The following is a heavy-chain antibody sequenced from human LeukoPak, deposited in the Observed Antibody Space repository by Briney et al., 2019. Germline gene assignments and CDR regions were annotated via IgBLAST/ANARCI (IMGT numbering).Heavy chain of an antibody. CDR2: INHSGST. V-gene: IGHV4-34*01. CDR3: ARLVGWYVGYYYMDV. J-gene: IGHJ6*03. D-gene: IGHD2-15*01. Sequence: SETLSLTCAVYGGSFSGYYWSWIRQPPGKGLEWIGEINHSGSTNYNPSLKSRVTISVDTSKNQFSLKLSSVTAADTAVYYCARLVGWYVGYYYMDVWGKGTTVTISS. CDR1: GGSFSGYY.